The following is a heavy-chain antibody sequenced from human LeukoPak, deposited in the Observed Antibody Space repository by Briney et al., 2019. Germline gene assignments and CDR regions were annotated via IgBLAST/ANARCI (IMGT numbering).Heavy chain of an antibody. CDR2: MGGGGTT. V-gene: IGHV3-23*01. CDR1: GFTFNNYV. CDR3: AKAGRPQAVAGWIDY. D-gene: IGHD6-19*01. J-gene: IGHJ4*02. Sequence: GGSLRLSCAASGFTFNNYVMSWVRQAPGKGLEWVSAMGGGGTTYYADYVKGRFTIFRDTSKNTLYLQMNSLRAEDTAIYYCAKAGRPQAVAGWIDYWGQGTLVTVSS.